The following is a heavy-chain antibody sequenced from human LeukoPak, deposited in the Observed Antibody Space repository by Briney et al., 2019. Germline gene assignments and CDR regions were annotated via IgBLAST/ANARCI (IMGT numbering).Heavy chain of an antibody. D-gene: IGHD3-22*01. CDR3: AKGAYYDNSGYYYFDY. J-gene: IGHJ4*02. V-gene: IGHV3-23*01. CDR1: EFTFSTYA. CDR2: ISGNGGRT. Sequence: PGGSLRLSCAASEFTFSTYAMNWVRQAPGKGLEWVSGISGNGGRTYYADSVKGRFTISRDISKNTLYLQMNSQRADDTAVYYCAKGAYYDNSGYYYFDYWGQGTLVTVSS.